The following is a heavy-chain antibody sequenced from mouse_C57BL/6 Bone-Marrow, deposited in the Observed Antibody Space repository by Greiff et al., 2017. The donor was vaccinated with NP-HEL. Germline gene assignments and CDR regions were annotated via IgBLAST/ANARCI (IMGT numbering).Heavy chain of an antibody. CDR1: GFTFNTYA. J-gene: IGHJ1*03. Sequence: EVQRVESGGGLVQPKGSLKLSCAASGFTFNTYAMHWVRQAPGKGLEWVARIRSKSSNYATYYADSVKDRFTISRDDSQSMLYLQMNNLKTEDTAMYCCVRGRSDRWYFDVWGTGTTVTVSS. CDR3: VRGRSDRWYFDV. V-gene: IGHV10-3*01. D-gene: IGHD1-1*01. CDR2: IRSKSSNYAT.